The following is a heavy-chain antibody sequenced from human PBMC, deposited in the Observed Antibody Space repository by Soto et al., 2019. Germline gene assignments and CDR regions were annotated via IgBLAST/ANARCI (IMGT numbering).Heavy chain of an antibody. J-gene: IGHJ3*02. D-gene: IGHD5-18*01. CDR1: GGSFSGYY. CDR3: ARGKKRGYSYGTHDAFDI. CDR2: INHSGST. Sequence: PSETLSLTCAVYGGSFSGYYCSWIRQPPGKGLEWIGEINHSGSTNYNPSLKSRVTISVDTSKNQFSLKLSSVTAADTAVYYCARGKKRGYSYGTHDAFDIWGQGTMVTVSS. V-gene: IGHV4-34*01.